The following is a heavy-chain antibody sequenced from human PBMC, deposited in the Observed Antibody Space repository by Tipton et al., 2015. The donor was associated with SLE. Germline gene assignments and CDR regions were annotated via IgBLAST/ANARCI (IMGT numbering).Heavy chain of an antibody. CDR3: TRRGAAAQNYYYYMDV. V-gene: IGHV3-73*01. J-gene: IGHJ6*03. D-gene: IGHD6-13*01. CDR1: GFTFCGSA. Sequence: LSLTCAASGFTFCGSAMHWVRQASGKGLEWVGRIRSKANSYATAYAASVKGRFTISRDDSKNTAYLQMNSLKTEDTAVYYCTRRGAAAQNYYYYMDVWGKGTTVTVSS. CDR2: IRSKANSYAT.